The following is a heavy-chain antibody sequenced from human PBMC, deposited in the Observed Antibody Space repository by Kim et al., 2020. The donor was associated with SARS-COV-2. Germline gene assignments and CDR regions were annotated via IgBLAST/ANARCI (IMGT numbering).Heavy chain of an antibody. CDR2: INHSGST. CDR1: GGSFSGYY. CDR3: ARHSLNYGGKNY. J-gene: IGHJ4*02. V-gene: IGHV4-34*01. D-gene: IGHD4-17*01. Sequence: SETLSLTCAVYGGSFSGYYWSWIRQPPGKGLEWIGEINHSGSTNYNPSLKSRVTISVDTSKNQFSLKLSSVTAADTAVYYCARHSLNYGGKNYWGQGTLVTVSS.